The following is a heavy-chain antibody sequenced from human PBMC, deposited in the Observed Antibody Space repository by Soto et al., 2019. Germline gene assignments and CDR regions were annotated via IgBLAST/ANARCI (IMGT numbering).Heavy chain of an antibody. CDR2: IYYSGST. Sequence: QVQLQESGPGLVKPSQTLSLTCTVSGGSISSGDYSWSWIRQPPGKVLEWIGYIYYSGSTYYNPSLKSRVTISVDTSKNQFSLKLSSVTAADTAVYYCARGEGGYDFGDSGWFDPWGQGTLVTVSS. D-gene: IGHD5-12*01. CDR1: GGSISSGDYS. CDR3: ARGEGGYDFGDSGWFDP. J-gene: IGHJ5*02. V-gene: IGHV4-30-4*01.